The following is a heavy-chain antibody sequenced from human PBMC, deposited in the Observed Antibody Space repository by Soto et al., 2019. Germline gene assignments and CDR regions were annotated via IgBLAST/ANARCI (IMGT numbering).Heavy chain of an antibody. Sequence: SETLSLTCTVSGGSISSYYWSWIRQPPGKGLEWIGYIYYSGSTNYNPSLKSRVTISVDTSKNQFSLKLSSVTAADTAVYYCASGHGYDYYRGFLSPFDYWGQGTLVTVSS. V-gene: IGHV4-59*08. CDR3: ASGHGYDYYRGFLSPFDY. J-gene: IGHJ4*02. CDR2: IYYSGST. D-gene: IGHD5-12*01. CDR1: GGSISSYY.